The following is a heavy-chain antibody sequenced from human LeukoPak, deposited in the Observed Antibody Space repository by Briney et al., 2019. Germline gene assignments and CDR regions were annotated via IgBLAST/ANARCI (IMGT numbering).Heavy chain of an antibody. CDR3: AKAWDAYYYYYMDV. J-gene: IGHJ6*03. CDR2: IRYDGSNK. V-gene: IGHV3-30*02. Sequence: GGSLRLSCAASGFTFSSYGMHWVRQAPGKGLERVAFIRYDGSNKYYADSVNGRFTISRDNYKNTLYLQMNSLRAEDTAVYYCAKAWDAYYYYYMDVWGKGTTVTVSS. D-gene: IGHD1-26*01. CDR1: GFTFSSYG.